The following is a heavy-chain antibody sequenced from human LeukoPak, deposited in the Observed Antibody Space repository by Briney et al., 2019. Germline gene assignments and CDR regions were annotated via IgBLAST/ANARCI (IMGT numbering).Heavy chain of an antibody. Sequence: PSETLSLTCTVSGGSISSGDYYWSWIRQHPGKGLEWIGYIYYSGSTYYNPSLKSRVTISVDTSKNQFSLKLSSVTAADTAVYYCASARPYDSSGYPDFDYWGQGTLVTVSS. CDR3: ASARPYDSSGYPDFDY. D-gene: IGHD3-22*01. V-gene: IGHV4-31*03. CDR2: IYYSGST. J-gene: IGHJ4*02. CDR1: GGSISSGDYY.